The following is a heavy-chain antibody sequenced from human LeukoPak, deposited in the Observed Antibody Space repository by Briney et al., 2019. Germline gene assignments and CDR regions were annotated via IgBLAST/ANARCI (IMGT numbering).Heavy chain of an antibody. Sequence: GGSLRLSCAASGFTFSSYSMNWVRQAPGKGLEWVSSISSSSSYIYYADSVKGRFTISRDNAKNSLYLQMNSLRAEDTAVYYCARGREYSVYYDFRSGRDYYGMDVWGQGTTVTVSS. J-gene: IGHJ6*02. CDR2: ISSSSSYI. D-gene: IGHD3-3*01. CDR3: ARGREYSVYYDFRSGRDYYGMDV. V-gene: IGHV3-21*01. CDR1: GFTFSSYS.